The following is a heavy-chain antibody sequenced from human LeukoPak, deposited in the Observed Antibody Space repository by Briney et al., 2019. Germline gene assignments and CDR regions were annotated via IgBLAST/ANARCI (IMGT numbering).Heavy chain of an antibody. J-gene: IGHJ4*02. V-gene: IGHV3-66*01. D-gene: IGHD4-17*01. CDR3: ARVGDYGDYVDPLIYFDY. Sequence: TGGSLRLSCAASGFTVSSNCMSWVRQAPGKGLEWVSVIYSGGSTYYADSVKGRFTISRDNSKNTLYLQMNSLRAEDTAVYYCARVGDYGDYVDPLIYFDYWGQGTLVTVSS. CDR2: IYSGGST. CDR1: GFTVSSNC.